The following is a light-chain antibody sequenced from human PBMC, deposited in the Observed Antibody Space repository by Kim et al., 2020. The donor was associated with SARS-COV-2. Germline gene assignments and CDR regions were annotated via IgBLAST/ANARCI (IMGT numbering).Light chain of an antibody. CDR2: RNN. CDR3: AAWDDSLSGPV. CDR1: SSNIGSNY. J-gene: IGLJ2*01. Sequence: ELTQPPSASGTPGQRFTISCSGSSSNIGSNYVYWYQQLPGTAPKLLIYRNNQRPSGVPDRFSGSKSGTSASLAISGLRSEDEADYYCAAWDDSLSGPVFGGGTQLTVL. V-gene: IGLV1-47*01.